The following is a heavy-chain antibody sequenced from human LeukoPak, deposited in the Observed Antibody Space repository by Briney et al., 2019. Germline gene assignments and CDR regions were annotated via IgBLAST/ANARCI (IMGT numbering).Heavy chain of an antibody. V-gene: IGHV4-34*01. CDR3: ASEAHLDN. Sequence: SETLCLTYAVYGGSFCGNCWSWIRQPPGKGLEWIGEINHSGSTNYNPSLKSRVTISVDTSKNQFSLKLSSVTAADTAVYYCASEAHLDNWGQGTMVTVSS. CDR2: INHSGST. J-gene: IGHJ3*02. CDR1: GGSFCGNC.